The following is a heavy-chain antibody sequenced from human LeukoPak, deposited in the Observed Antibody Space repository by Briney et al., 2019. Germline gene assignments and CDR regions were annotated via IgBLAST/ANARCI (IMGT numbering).Heavy chain of an antibody. V-gene: IGHV3-23*01. D-gene: IGHD3-10*01. Sequence: GGSLRLSCAGSGFTFSSYGMSWVRQAPGKGLEWVSAIRGTGTSTYYADSVKDRFTISRDNSKNTLYLQMNSLRAEDTAVYYCAKVTYGSGTYGAFDYWGQGTLVTVSS. CDR1: GFTFSSYG. CDR3: AKVTYGSGTYGAFDY. J-gene: IGHJ4*02. CDR2: IRGTGTST.